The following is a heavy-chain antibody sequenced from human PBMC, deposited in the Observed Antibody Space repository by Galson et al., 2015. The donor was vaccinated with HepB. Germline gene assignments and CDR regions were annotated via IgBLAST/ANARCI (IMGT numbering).Heavy chain of an antibody. V-gene: IGHV1-24*01. CDR2: FDPEDGET. J-gene: IGHJ6*03. Sequence: SVKVSCKVSGYTLTELSMHWVRQAPGKGLEWMGGFDPEDGETIYAQKFQGRVTMTEDTSTDTAYMELSSLRSEDTAVYYCATSLPLVGASPPYYYYYYMDVWGKGTTVTVS. CDR3: ATSLPLVGASPPYYYYYYMDV. CDR1: GYTLTELS. D-gene: IGHD1-26*01.